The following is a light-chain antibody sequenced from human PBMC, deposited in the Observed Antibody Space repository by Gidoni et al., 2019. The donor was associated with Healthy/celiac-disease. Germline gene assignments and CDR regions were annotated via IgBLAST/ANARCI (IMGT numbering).Light chain of an antibody. J-gene: IGKJ2*01. CDR1: QSVSSSY. Sequence: EIVLPQSPGTLSLPPGERATLACRASQSVSSSYLAWYQQKPVQAPRLLIYGATSRATGIPDRFSGSGSGTDFTLTISRLEPEDFAVYYCQQYGSSPPYTFGQGTKLEIK. CDR3: QQYGSSPPYT. CDR2: GAT. V-gene: IGKV3-20*01.